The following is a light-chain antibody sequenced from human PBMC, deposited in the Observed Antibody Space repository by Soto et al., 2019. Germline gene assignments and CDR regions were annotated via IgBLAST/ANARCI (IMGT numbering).Light chain of an antibody. CDR2: GAS. Sequence: EIVLTQSPATLSVSPGERATLSCWASQSVGSDYLAWYQQKPDQAPRILIFGASGRATGIPDGFSGSGSGTDFTLTISRLESEDVAVYYCQQYGSLSWTFGQGTKVDIK. J-gene: IGKJ1*01. CDR1: QSVGSDY. V-gene: IGKV3-20*01. CDR3: QQYGSLSWT.